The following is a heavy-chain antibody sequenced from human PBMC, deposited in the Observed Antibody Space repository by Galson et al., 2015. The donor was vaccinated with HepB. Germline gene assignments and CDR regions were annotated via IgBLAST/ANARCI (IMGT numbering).Heavy chain of an antibody. D-gene: IGHD6-19*01. J-gene: IGHJ4*02. CDR1: GFTFSSYA. Sequence: SLRLSCAASGFTFSSYAMSWVRQAPGKGLEWVSAISGSGGSTYYADSVKGRFTISRDNSKNTLYLQMNSLRAEDTAVYYCAKRGEIAVAGLGTFDYWGQGTLVTVSS. CDR2: ISGSGGST. CDR3: AKRGEIAVAGLGTFDY. V-gene: IGHV3-23*01.